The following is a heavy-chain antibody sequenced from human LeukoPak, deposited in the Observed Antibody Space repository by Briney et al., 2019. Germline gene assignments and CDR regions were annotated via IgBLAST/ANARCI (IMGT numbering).Heavy chain of an antibody. CDR3: ARNPGGNSLVWFDP. CDR1: GGSISSYY. CDR2: IYTSGRT. J-gene: IGHJ5*02. D-gene: IGHD4-23*01. Sequence: SETLSLTCTVSGGSISSYYWSWIRQPAGKGLEWIWRIYTSGRTNYNPSLKSRVTMSVDTSKNQFSLKLSSVTAADTAVYYCARNPGGNSLVWFDPWGQGTLVTVSS. V-gene: IGHV4-4*07.